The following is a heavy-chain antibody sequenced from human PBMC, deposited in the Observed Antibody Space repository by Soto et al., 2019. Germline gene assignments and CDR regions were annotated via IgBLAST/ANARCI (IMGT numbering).Heavy chain of an antibody. Sequence: TPVNPTPTLTLTCTFAGFSLSTSGMRVSWIRQPPGKALEWLARIDWDDDKFYSTSLKTRLTISKDTSKNQVVLTMTNMDPVDTATYYCARDNYCSSTSCYRTSNWFDPWGQGTLVTVSS. CDR1: GFSLSTSGMR. CDR2: IDWDDDK. CDR3: ARDNYCSSTSCYRTSNWFDP. J-gene: IGHJ5*02. V-gene: IGHV2-70*04. D-gene: IGHD2-2*02.